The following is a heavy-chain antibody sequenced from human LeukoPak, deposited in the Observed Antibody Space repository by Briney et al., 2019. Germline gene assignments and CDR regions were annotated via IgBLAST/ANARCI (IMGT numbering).Heavy chain of an antibody. CDR1: GFTVSSYY. D-gene: IGHD6-19*01. CDR3: ARGSGWDFDY. CDR2: IYSGGST. Sequence: GGSLRLSGAASGFTVSSYYMYWVRQAPGKGLEWVSFIYSGGSTYYADSVKGRFTISRDNSKNTLYLQMNSLRAEDTAVYYCARGSGWDFDYWGQGTLVTVSS. J-gene: IGHJ4*02. V-gene: IGHV3-66*01.